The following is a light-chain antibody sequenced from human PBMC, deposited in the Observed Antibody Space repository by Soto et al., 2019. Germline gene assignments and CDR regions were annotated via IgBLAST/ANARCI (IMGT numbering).Light chain of an antibody. J-gene: IGKJ2*01. Sequence: IQMTQSPSSLSASVGDRVTITCRASQSVSSYLNWYQQKPGKAPKLLIYAAASLQTGVTSRFSGSGSGTSFTLTISRLQPEYFATDFCLESYSPPYPVARGTRLEIK. CDR3: LESYSPPYP. CDR1: QSVSSY. CDR2: AAA. V-gene: IGKV1-39*01.